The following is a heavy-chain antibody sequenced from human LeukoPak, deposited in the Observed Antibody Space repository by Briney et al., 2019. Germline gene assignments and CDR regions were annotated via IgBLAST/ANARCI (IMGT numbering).Heavy chain of an antibody. CDR3: AKGGGYDFWSGYSPFDY. V-gene: IGHV3-23*01. Sequence: GGSLRLSCAASGFTFSSYAMSWVRQAPGKGLEWVSAISGSGGSTYYADSVKGRFTISRDNSKNTLYLRMNSLRAEDTAVYYCAKGGGYDFWSGYSPFDYWGQGTLVTVSS. CDR2: ISGSGGST. CDR1: GFTFSSYA. J-gene: IGHJ4*02. D-gene: IGHD3-3*01.